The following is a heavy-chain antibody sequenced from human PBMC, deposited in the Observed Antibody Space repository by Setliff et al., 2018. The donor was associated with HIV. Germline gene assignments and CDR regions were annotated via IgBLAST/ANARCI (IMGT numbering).Heavy chain of an antibody. V-gene: IGHV4-61*09. CDR2: IYPSGST. CDR3: ATRSSYVPLYVYYMDV. CDR1: GGSISSGSDY. Sequence: PSETLSLTCTVSGGSISSGSDYWGWIRQPAGKGLEWIGHIYPSGSTNYNPSLKSRVTISVDTSKNQSSLTLSSVTAADTAVDYCATRSSYVPLYVYYMDVWGKGTTVTVSS. D-gene: IGHD3-16*01. J-gene: IGHJ6*03.